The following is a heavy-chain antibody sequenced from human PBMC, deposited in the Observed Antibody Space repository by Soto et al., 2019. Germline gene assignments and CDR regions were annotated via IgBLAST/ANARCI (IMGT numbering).Heavy chain of an antibody. J-gene: IGHJ5*02. CDR2: IKSETGGGTT. CDR1: GFLFINAW. Sequence: EVQVVESGGGLVQPGMSLRLSCAASGFLFINAWMNWVRQAPGKGLEWVGRIKSETGGGTTDYAAPVKGRFTIARDDSKNMLYLQMNSLKTEDTAVYYCTTTYTGGSFYTWGQGTLVTVSS. CDR3: TTTYTGGSFYT. D-gene: IGHD1-26*01. V-gene: IGHV3-15*07.